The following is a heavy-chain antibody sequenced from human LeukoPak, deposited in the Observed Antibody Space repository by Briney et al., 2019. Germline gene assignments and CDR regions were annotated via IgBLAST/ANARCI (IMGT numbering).Heavy chain of an antibody. J-gene: IGHJ4*02. D-gene: IGHD3-9*01. Sequence: GGSLRLSCAASGFTFSSYGMSWVRQAPGKGLEWVANIKQDGSEKYYVDSVKGRFTISRDNAKNSLYLQMNSLRAEDTAVYYCARDGRDYDILTGYYGGYYFDYWGQGTLVTVSS. V-gene: IGHV3-7*01. CDR2: IKQDGSEK. CDR1: GFTFSSYG. CDR3: ARDGRDYDILTGYYGGYYFDY.